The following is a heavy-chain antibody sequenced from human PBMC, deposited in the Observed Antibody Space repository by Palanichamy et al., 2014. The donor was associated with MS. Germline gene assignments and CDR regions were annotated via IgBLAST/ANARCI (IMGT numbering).Heavy chain of an antibody. CDR3: AKLGVGVSSFDY. CDR1: KFTFSDYA. Sequence: EVQLLESGGGLVQPGGSLRLSCAASKFTFSDYAMSWVRQAPGKGLEWVSFISGSSDTTFYADSVQGRFTISRDNSKNTLYVQMNSLRVEDTAIYYCAKLGVGVSSFDYWGQGTLVAVSS. J-gene: IGHJ4*02. V-gene: IGHV3-23*01. CDR2: ISGSSDTT. D-gene: IGHD1-26*01.